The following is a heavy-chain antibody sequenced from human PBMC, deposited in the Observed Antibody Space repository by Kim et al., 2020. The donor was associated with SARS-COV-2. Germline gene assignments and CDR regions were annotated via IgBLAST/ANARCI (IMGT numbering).Heavy chain of an antibody. CDR2: IYHSGST. CDR3: ARGQDLAAAGPIFDY. CDR1: GGSISSSNW. V-gene: IGHV4-4*02. J-gene: IGHJ4*02. D-gene: IGHD6-13*01. Sequence: SETLSLTCAVSGGSISSSNWWSWVRQPPGKGLEWIGEIYHSGSTNYNPSLKSRVTISVDKSKNQFSLKLSSVTAADTAVYYCARGQDLAAAGPIFDYWGQGTLVTVSS.